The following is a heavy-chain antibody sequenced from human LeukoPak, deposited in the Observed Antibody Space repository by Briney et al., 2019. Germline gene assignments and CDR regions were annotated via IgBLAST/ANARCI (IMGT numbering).Heavy chain of an antibody. Sequence: ASVKVSCKASGYTFTSYSITWVRRAPGQGLEWMGWISPSNGDTRYAQKFRDRVTMSTDTSTTTVYMDLRSMTSDDTSIYYCARDSGWELRHFFCDEWGQGSLVTVSS. V-gene: IGHV1-18*04. CDR3: ARDSGWELRHFFCDE. CDR1: GYTFTSYS. J-gene: IGHJ4*02. D-gene: IGHD1-26*01. CDR2: ISPSNGDT.